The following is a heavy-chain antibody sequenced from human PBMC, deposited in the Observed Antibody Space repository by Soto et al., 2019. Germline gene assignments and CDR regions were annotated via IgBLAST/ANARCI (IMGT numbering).Heavy chain of an antibody. J-gene: IGHJ6*02. CDR2: IIPIFGTA. D-gene: IGHD1-7*01. CDR1: GGTFSSYA. Sequence: QVQLVQSGAEVKKPGSSVEVSCKASGGTFSSYAISWVRQAPGQGLEWMGGIIPIFGTANYAQKFQGRVTITADESTSIAYMELSSLRSEDTAVYYCASHGITGTWVYYYGMDVWGQGTTVTVSS. CDR3: ASHGITGTWVYYYGMDV. V-gene: IGHV1-69*12.